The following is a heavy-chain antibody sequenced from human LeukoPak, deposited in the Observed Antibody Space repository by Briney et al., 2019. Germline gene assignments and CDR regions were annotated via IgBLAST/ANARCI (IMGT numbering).Heavy chain of an antibody. CDR2: ITSTSSTI. D-gene: IGHD6-13*01. CDR1: GFTFKSYS. V-gene: IGHV3-48*01. Sequence: GGSLRLSCAASGFTFKSYSMSWVRQAPGKGLEWISYITSTSSTIYYANSVKGRFTISRDNAKNSLYLQMNSLRAEDTAVYYCASAAAGNWFDPWGQGTLVTVSS. CDR3: ASAAAGNWFDP. J-gene: IGHJ5*02.